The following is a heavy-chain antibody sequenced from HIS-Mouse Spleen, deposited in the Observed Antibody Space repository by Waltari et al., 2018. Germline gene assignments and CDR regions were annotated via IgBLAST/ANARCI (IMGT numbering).Heavy chain of an antibody. CDR2: ISYDGSNK. CDR1: GCTFSSYG. Sequence: QVQLVESGGGVVQPGRSLRLSCAASGCTFSSYGRPWVRQAPGKGLEWVAVISYDGSNKYYADSVKGRFTISRDNSKNTLYLQMNSLRAEDTAVYYCAKDKHHAFDYWGQGTLVTVSS. CDR3: AKDKHHAFDY. V-gene: IGHV3-30*18. J-gene: IGHJ4*02.